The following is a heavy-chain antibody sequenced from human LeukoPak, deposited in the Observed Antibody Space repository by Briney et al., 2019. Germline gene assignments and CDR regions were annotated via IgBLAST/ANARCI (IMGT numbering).Heavy chain of an antibody. Sequence: GGSLRLSCAASGFTFSSYWRHWVRQAPGEGLVWVSRINSDGSSTSYADSVKGRFTISRDNAKNTLYLQMNSLRAEDTAVYYCARDRSLWCGEFLFDYWGQGTLVTVSS. V-gene: IGHV3-74*01. J-gene: IGHJ4*02. D-gene: IGHD3-10*01. CDR2: INSDGSST. CDR3: ARDRSLWCGEFLFDY. CDR1: GFTFSSYW.